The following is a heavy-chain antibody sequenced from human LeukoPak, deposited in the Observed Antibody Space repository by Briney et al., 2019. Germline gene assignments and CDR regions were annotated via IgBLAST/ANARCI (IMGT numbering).Heavy chain of an antibody. CDR2: YCCSGNT. D-gene: IGHD3/OR15-3a*01. V-gene: IGHV4-39*01. CDR3: ARQTGSGLFILP. Sequence: SETLSLTCTVSGVSISSSNSYWGWIRQPKGKGLVWIGSYCCSGNTYYNASLKSQVSILIDTSKNQFSLKLTSLTAADTAVYYCARQTGSGLFILPGGQGTLVTVSS. CDR1: GVSISSSNSY. J-gene: IGHJ4*02.